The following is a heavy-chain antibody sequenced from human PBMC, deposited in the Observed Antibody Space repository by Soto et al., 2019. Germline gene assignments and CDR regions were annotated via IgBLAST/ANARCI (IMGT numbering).Heavy chain of an antibody. CDR3: AKDLIAARPYGGMDV. CDR2: ISYDGSNK. D-gene: IGHD6-6*01. J-gene: IGHJ6*02. CDR1: GFTFSSYG. V-gene: IGHV3-30*18. Sequence: LRLSCAASGFTFSSYGMHWVRQAPGKGLEWVAVISYDGSNKYYADSVKGRFTISRDNSKNTLYLQMNSLRAEDTAVYYCAKDLIAARPYGGMDVWGQGTTVTVSS.